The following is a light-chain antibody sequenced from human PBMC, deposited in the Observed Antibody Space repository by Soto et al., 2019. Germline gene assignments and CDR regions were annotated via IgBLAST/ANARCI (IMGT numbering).Light chain of an antibody. CDR2: GPS. CDR3: HQLGSSPQT. J-gene: IGKJ1*01. CDR1: QNVNSNH. Sequence: EIVLTQSPGTLSLSPGERATLSCRASQNVNSNHIAWYQQKPGQAPRLLIYGPSSRATGIPERFSGSGSGTDFTLTISRLEPEDFAVYFCHQLGSSPQTFGHGTKVEIK. V-gene: IGKV3-20*01.